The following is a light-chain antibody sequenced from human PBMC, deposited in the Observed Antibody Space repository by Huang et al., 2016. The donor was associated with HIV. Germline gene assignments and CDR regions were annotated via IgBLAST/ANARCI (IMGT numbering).Light chain of an antibody. CDR1: QSVLYSSNNKNY. V-gene: IGKV4-1*01. Sequence: DIVMTQSPDSLAVSLGERATIKCKSSQSVLYSSNNKNYLAWYQHKPGQPPKLLIDWAATRESGFPDRFSGSESVTDFTLTISSLQAEDVAVYYCQQYYSTPLRVTFGGGTKVEIK. J-gene: IGKJ4*01. CDR3: QQYYSTPLRVT. CDR2: WAA.